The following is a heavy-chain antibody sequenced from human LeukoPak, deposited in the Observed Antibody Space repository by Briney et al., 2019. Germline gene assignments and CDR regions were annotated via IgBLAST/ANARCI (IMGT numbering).Heavy chain of an antibody. CDR1: GGSFSGYY. CDR2: INHSGGT. CDR3: AHSTGSGAPTDGPADF. Sequence: SETLSLTCAVYGGSFSGYYWSWIRQPPGKGLEWIGEINHSGGTNYSPSLKSRVSISADTSKNQVSLKLSSVTAADTAVYYCAHSTGSGAPTDGPADFWGQGTLVIVSS. J-gene: IGHJ4*02. D-gene: IGHD3-10*01. V-gene: IGHV4-34*01.